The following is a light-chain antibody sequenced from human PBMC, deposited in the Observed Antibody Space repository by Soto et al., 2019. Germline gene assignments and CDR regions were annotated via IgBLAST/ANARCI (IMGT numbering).Light chain of an antibody. V-gene: IGKV3-11*01. Sequence: EILFTHSPPPLFLSPRGKSNLSCRASLSVSSYLAWYQQKPGQAPRLLIYDASNRATGIPARFSGSGSGPDFTLAISILVPEDFAVYYSQQRSNWQVTFGQGKRLEIK. CDR2: DAS. J-gene: IGKJ5*01. CDR1: LSVSSY. CDR3: QQRSNWQVT.